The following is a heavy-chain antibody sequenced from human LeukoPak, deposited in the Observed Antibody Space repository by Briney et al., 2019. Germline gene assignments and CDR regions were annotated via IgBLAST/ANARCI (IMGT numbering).Heavy chain of an antibody. J-gene: IGHJ4*02. CDR3: ARHQTVLLWFGESGPIDY. CDR1: GVSISSSSYY. V-gene: IGHV4-39*01. D-gene: IGHD3-10*01. Sequence: SETLSLTCTVSGVSISSSSYYWGWIRQPPGKGLEWIGSIYYSGSTYYNPSLKSRVTISVDTSKNQFSLKLSSVTAADTAVYYCARHQTVLLWFGESGPIDYWGQGTLVTVSS. CDR2: IYYSGST.